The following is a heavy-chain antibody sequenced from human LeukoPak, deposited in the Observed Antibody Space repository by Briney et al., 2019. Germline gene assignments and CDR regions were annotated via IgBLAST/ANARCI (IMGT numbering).Heavy chain of an antibody. CDR2: ISDSGGST. CDR3: ARVNSGYGFYFDY. J-gene: IGHJ4*02. Sequence: GGSLRLSCAASGFTFSSYAMNWVRQTPGKGLEWVSTISDSGGSTYYADSVKGRFTISRDNSKNTVYLQMNSLRVEDTAVYYCARVNSGYGFYFDYWGQGALVTVSS. CDR1: GFTFSSYA. D-gene: IGHD5-12*01. V-gene: IGHV3-23*01.